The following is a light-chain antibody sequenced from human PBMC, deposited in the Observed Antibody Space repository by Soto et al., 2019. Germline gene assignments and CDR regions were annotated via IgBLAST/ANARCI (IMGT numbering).Light chain of an antibody. CDR1: QTVSSSY. J-gene: IGKJ1*01. CDR2: TTS. V-gene: IGKV3-20*01. Sequence: EIVLTQSPGTLSSSPGERATLSCRASQTVSSSYIAWYQQKPGHAPRLLMHTTSPRATGIPDRFSGSGYGTDFTLTISRLEPEDFAVYSCQQDGSSPRTFGKGTNVDIK. CDR3: QQDGSSPRT.